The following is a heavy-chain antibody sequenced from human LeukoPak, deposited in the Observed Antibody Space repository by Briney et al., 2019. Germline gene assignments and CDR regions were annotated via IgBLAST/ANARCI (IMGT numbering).Heavy chain of an antibody. CDR3: ARDLWDLRFGERTNWYFDL. CDR2: IYTSGST. V-gene: IGHV4-4*07. CDR1: GGSISSYY. D-gene: IGHD3-10*01. Sequence: SETLSLTCTVSGGSISSYYWSWIRQPAGKGLEWTGRIYTSGSTNYNPSLKSRVTMSVDTSKNQFSLKLSSVTAADTAVYYCARDLWDLRFGERTNWYFDLWGRGTLVTVSS. J-gene: IGHJ2*01.